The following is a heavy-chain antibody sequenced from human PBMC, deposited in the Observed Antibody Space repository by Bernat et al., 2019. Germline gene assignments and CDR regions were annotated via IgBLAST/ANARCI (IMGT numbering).Heavy chain of an antibody. V-gene: IGHV3-53*01. CDR2: IYSGGST. CDR3: ARLDYYGSGSYHFDY. CDR1: GFTVSSNY. Sequence: EVQLVESGGGLIQPGGSLRLSCAASGFTVSSNYMSWVRQAPGKGLEWVSVIYSGGSTYYADSVKGRFTISRDNSKNTLYLQMNSLRAEDTAVYYCARLDYYGSGSYHFDYWGRGTLVTVSS. J-gene: IGHJ4*02. D-gene: IGHD3-10*01.